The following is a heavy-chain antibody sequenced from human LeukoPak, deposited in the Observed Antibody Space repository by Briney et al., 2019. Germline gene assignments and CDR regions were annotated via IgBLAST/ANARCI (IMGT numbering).Heavy chain of an antibody. V-gene: IGHV3-7*01. CDR2: IKQDGSEQ. CDR1: GFTFSSYW. D-gene: IGHD7-27*01. J-gene: IGHJ4*02. CDR3: ARSVWGFDFDY. Sequence: PGGSLRLSCAASGFTFSSYWMTWVRQAPGKGLEWVANIKQDGSEQYYVDSVKGRFTISRDNAKNSLYLQMNSLRAEDTAVYYCARSVWGFDFDYWGQGTLVTVSS.